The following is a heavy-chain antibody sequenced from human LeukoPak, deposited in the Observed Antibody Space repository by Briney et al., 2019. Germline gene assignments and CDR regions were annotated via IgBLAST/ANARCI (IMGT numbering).Heavy chain of an antibody. Sequence: GGSLRLSCAASGLTFSSHSMNWVRQAPGKGLEWVAFVRSDGDIKYYADSVKGRFTISRDNSRTTLHLQMNSLRVEDTAVYHCAKDLPAAYFDYWGQGTLVTVSS. D-gene: IGHD2-2*01. V-gene: IGHV3-30*02. J-gene: IGHJ4*02. CDR3: AKDLPAAYFDY. CDR1: GLTFSSHS. CDR2: VRSDGDIK.